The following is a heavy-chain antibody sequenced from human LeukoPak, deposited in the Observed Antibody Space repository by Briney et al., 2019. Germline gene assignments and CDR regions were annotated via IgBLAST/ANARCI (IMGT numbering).Heavy chain of an antibody. CDR1: GDSLTSYF. Sequence: PSETLSLSCTLSGDSLTSYFSTWIRPPPRKALEWIGYIYYSGSTNYNPSLKSRVTISLDKSKNQFSLERSSVTAADTAVYYCASLYSSSWRFEYWGQGTLVTVSS. CDR2: IYYSGST. V-gene: IGHV4-59*01. J-gene: IGHJ4*02. D-gene: IGHD6-13*01. CDR3: ASLYSSSWRFEY.